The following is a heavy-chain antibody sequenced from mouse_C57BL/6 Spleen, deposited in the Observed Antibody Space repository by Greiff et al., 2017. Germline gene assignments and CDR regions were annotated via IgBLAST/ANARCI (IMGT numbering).Heavy chain of an antibody. CDR1: GYTFTDYE. J-gene: IGHJ2*01. V-gene: IGHV1-15*01. CDR3: TRGGPDYCDY. CDR2: IDPETGGT. Sequence: QVQLQQSGAELVRPGASVTLSCKASGYTFTDYEMHWVKQTPVHGLEWIGAIDPETGGTAYNQKFKGKAILTADKSSSTAYMELRSLTSEDSAVYYCTRGGPDYCDYWGQGTTLTVSS.